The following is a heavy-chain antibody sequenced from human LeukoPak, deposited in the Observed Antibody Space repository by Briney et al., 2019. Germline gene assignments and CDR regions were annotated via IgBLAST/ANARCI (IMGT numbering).Heavy chain of an antibody. CDR3: ARTEVVPAASDY. CDR1: GYSISSGYY. Sequence: PSETLSLTCTVSGYSISSGYYWGWIRQPPGKGLEWIGSNYHSGSTYYNPSLQSRVTISVDTSKNQFSLKLSSVTAADTAVYYCARTEVVPAASDYWGQGTLVTVSS. J-gene: IGHJ4*02. D-gene: IGHD2-2*01. CDR2: NYHSGST. V-gene: IGHV4-38-2*02.